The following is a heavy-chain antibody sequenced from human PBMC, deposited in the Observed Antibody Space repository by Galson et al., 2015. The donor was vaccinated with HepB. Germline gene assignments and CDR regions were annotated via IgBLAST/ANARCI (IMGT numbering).Heavy chain of an antibody. CDR3: ATSAVPLAYCGGDCSLDDAFDI. J-gene: IGHJ3*02. CDR1: GFTFSSYS. CDR2: ISSSSSTI. Sequence: SLRLSCAASGFTFSSYSMNWVRQAPGKGLEWVSYISSSSSTIYYADSVKGRFTISRDNAKNSLYLQMNSLRAEDTAVYYCATSAVPLAYCGGDCSLDDAFDIWGQGTMVTVSS. D-gene: IGHD2-21*02. V-gene: IGHV3-48*01.